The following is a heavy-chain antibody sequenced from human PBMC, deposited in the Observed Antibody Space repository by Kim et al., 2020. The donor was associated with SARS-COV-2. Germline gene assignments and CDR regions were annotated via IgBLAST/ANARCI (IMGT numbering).Heavy chain of an antibody. Sequence: LKSRVTISVDTSKNQFSLKLSSVTAADTAVYYCARSIVVVVAATGAGIDPWGQGTLVTVSS. CDR3: ARSIVVVVAATGAGIDP. V-gene: IGHV4-31*02. D-gene: IGHD2-15*01. J-gene: IGHJ5*02.